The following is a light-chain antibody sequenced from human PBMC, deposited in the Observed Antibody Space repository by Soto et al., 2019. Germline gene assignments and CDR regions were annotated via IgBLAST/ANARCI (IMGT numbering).Light chain of an antibody. Sequence: EIVLTQSPATQSLSPGERATLSCRASQSVSSYLAWYQQRPGQAPRLLIYDASNRATGVSARFSGSVSGTDFTLTISSLEPEDFAVYYCQRRANWPLTFGGGTKLEIK. V-gene: IGKV3-11*01. J-gene: IGKJ4*01. CDR1: QSVSSY. CDR3: QRRANWPLT. CDR2: DAS.